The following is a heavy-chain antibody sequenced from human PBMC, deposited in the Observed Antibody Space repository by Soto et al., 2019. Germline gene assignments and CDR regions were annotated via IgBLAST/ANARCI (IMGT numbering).Heavy chain of an antibody. J-gene: IGHJ4*02. D-gene: IGHD3-3*02. CDR3: AMKASFRTGICYFDS. CDR1: GYTFTTYP. CDR2: INPGNGDR. Sequence: QVQLVQSGAEVKKPGASVKVSCKASGYTFTTYPIHWVRQAPGQGLEWMGWINPGNGDRDYLQKFQGRVTVTRDTTASTAYMALSSLTSEDTAVYYCAMKASFRTGICYFDSWGQGTLVTVSS. V-gene: IGHV1-3*01.